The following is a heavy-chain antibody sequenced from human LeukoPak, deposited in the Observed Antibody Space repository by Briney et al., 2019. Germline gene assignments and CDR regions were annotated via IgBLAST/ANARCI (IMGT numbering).Heavy chain of an antibody. Sequence: GGSLRLSCAASGFTFSSYSMNWVRQAPGKGLEWVSSISSSSSYIYYADSVKGRFTTSRDNAKNTVSLQMNSLRAEDTGVYYCARAPSEIGGYYPEYFRHWGQGTLVTVSS. CDR3: ARAPSEIGGYYPEYFRH. V-gene: IGHV3-21*01. CDR1: GFTFSSYS. J-gene: IGHJ1*01. CDR2: ISSSSSYI. D-gene: IGHD3-22*01.